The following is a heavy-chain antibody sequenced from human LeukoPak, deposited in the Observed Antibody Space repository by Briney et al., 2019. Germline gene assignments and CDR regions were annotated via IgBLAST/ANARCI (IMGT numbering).Heavy chain of an antibody. D-gene: IGHD2-2*01. J-gene: IGHJ3*02. V-gene: IGHV3-7*01. CDR3: ARDYVEDIVVVPAAIDAFDI. Sequence: PGGSLRLSCAASGFTFSSYWMSWVRQAPGKGLEWVANIKQDGSEKYYVDSVKGRFTISRDNAKNSLYLQMNSLRAEDTAVYYCARDYVEDIVVVPAAIDAFDIWGQGTMVTVSS. CDR2: IKQDGSEK. CDR1: GFTFSSYW.